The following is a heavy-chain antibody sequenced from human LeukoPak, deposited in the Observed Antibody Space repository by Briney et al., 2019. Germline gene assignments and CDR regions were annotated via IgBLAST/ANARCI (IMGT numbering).Heavy chain of an antibody. CDR1: GFSLSTSGVG. CDR2: IYWDDDK. Sequence: SGPTLVKPTQTLTLTCTFSGFSLSTSGVGVGWIRQPPGKALEWLALIYWDDDKRYSPALESRLTITKHTSKNQVVLTMTNMDPVDTATYYCVHSINYYDRRTVDFDYWGQGSLVTVSS. CDR3: VHSINYYDRRTVDFDY. J-gene: IGHJ4*02. D-gene: IGHD3-22*01. V-gene: IGHV2-5*02.